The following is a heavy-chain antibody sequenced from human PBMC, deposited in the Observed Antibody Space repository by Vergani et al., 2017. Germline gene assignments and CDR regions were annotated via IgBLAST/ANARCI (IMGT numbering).Heavy chain of an antibody. D-gene: IGHD3-10*01. J-gene: IGHJ3*02. CDR3: ARGEHVRFGDPTAFDI. V-gene: IGHV3-9*01. CDR1: GFTFDDYA. Sequence: EVQLVESGGGLVPPGRSLRLSCAASGFTFDDYAMHWVRQAPGKGLEWVSGISWNSGSIGYADSVKGRFTISRDNAKNSLYLQMNSLRAEDTAVYYCARGEHVRFGDPTAFDIWGQGTMVTVSS. CDR2: ISWNSGSI.